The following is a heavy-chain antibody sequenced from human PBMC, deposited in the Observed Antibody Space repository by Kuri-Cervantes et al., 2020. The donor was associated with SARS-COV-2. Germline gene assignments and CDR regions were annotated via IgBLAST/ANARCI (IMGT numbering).Heavy chain of an antibody. CDR3: ARGPLFDDFGLST. CDR2: IYYSGST. V-gene: IGHV4-61*01. CDR1: GYSISSSYY. J-gene: IGHJ5*02. Sequence: SETLSLTCTVSGYSISSSYYWSWIRQPPGKGLEWIGYIYYSGSTSYNPSLKSRVTISVDTSKNQFSLKLSSVTAADTAVYYCARGPLFDDFGLSTWGQGTLVTVSS. D-gene: IGHD3/OR15-3a*01.